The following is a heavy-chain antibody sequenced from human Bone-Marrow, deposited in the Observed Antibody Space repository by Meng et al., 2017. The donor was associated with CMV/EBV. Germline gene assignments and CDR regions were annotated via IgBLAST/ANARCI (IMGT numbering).Heavy chain of an antibody. J-gene: IGHJ4*02. V-gene: IGHV1-18*01. Sequence: ASVKVSCKTSGYTFNSYGINWVRQAPGQGLEWMGRISSYDANTNYAQNFQDRVTMTTDTFTSTAYMELRSLTSDDTAIYFCARDRRPYCSGDCYSDFDLWGQGTPVTVSS. CDR2: ISSYDANT. CDR1: GYTFNSYG. D-gene: IGHD2-21*01. CDR3: ARDRRPYCSGDCYSDFDL.